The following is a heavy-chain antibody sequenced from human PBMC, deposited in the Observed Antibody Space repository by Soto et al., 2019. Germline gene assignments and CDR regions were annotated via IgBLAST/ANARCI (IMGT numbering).Heavy chain of an antibody. J-gene: IGHJ5*02. CDR1: GYTFTGYY. V-gene: IGHV1-2*04. CDR3: AREAWSSSWHGPWLAP. Sequence: ASVKVSCKASGYTFTGYYMHWVRQAPGQGLEWMGWINPNSGGTNYAQKFQGWVTMTRDTSISTAYMELSRLRSDDTAVYYCAREAWSSSWHGPWLAPWGQGTLDTVSS. CDR2: INPNSGGT. D-gene: IGHD6-13*01.